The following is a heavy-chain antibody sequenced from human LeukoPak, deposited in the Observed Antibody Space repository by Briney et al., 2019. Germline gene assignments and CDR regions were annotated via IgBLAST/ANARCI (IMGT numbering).Heavy chain of an antibody. D-gene: IGHD3-22*01. Sequence: PGGSLRLSCAASGFTVSSNYMSWVRQAPGKGLEWVSVIYSGGSTYYADSVKGRFTISRDNSKNTLYLQMNSLRAEDTAVYYCARALSYYDSRLNWYFDLWGRGTLVTVSS. CDR2: IYSGGST. CDR1: GFTVSSNY. CDR3: ARALSYYDSRLNWYFDL. J-gene: IGHJ2*01. V-gene: IGHV3-53*01.